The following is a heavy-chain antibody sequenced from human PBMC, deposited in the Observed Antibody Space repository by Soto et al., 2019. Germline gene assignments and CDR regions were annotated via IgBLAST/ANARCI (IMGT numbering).Heavy chain of an antibody. D-gene: IGHD6-19*01. CDR2: ISDSAGTT. V-gene: IGHV3-23*01. J-gene: IGHJ4*02. Sequence: EVQLLESGGGLVQPGGSLRLSCAASGFTFSNYAMNWVRQAPGKGLEWGSGISDSAGTTYYADSVKGRFTISRDNSKNTLYLQMNSLRAEDTAVYYCAKAVSAWYDRVFDFWGQGALVTVSS. CDR1: GFTFSNYA. CDR3: AKAVSAWYDRVFDF.